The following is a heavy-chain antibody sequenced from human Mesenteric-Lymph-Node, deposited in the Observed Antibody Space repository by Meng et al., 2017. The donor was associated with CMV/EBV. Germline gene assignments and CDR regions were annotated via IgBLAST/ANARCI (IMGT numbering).Heavy chain of an antibody. J-gene: IGHJ4*02. V-gene: IGHV3-21*01. Sequence: GESLKISCAASGFTFSSYSMNWVRQAPGKGLEWVSSISSSSTYIYYADSVKGRFTISRDNAKNSLYLQMNSLRAEDTAVYYCARESQGPYFDYWGQGTLVTVSS. CDR3: ARESQGPYFDY. CDR2: ISSSSTYI. CDR1: GFTFSSYS.